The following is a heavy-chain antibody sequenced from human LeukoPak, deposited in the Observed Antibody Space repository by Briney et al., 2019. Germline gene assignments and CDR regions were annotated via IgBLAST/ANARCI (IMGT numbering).Heavy chain of an antibody. CDR3: AKDLSYYDFWSGYP. CDR2: ISYDGSNK. Sequence: GGSLRLSCAASGFTFSSYGMHWVRQAPGKGLEWVAVISYDGSNKYYADSVKGRFTISRDNSKNTLYLQMNSLRAEDTAVYYCAKDLSYYDFWSGYPWGQGTLVTVSS. CDR1: GFTFSSYG. V-gene: IGHV3-30*18. J-gene: IGHJ5*02. D-gene: IGHD3-3*01.